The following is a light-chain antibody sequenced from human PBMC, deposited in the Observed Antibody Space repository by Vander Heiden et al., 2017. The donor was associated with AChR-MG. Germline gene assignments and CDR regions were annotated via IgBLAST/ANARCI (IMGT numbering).Light chain of an antibody. CDR3: QQYNSYSPYT. CDR2: KAS. J-gene: IGKJ2*01. Sequence: DIQMTQSPSTLSASVGDRVTITCRASQSISSWLAWYQQKPGKAPKLLIYKASSLESGVPSRFSASGSGTEFTLTISSLQPDDFAPYYCQQYNSYSPYTFGQGTKLEIK. V-gene: IGKV1-5*03. CDR1: QSISSW.